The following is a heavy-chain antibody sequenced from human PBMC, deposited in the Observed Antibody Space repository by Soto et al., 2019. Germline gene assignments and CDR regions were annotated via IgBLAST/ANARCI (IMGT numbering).Heavy chain of an antibody. CDR2: VSPPFRTS. CDR3: ARVLYYGSGSYSPYGMAV. CDR1: GVSFNNNG. V-gene: IGHV1-69*01. Sequence: QVQLVQSGAEVKKPGSSVKVSCKTSGVSFNNNGIGWVRQAPGHGLEWMGGVSPPFRTSNYARKFQGRISITADASTGTVNLELSSLTSEDTAPYYFARVLYYGSGSYSPYGMAVWGQGTTVTVSS. J-gene: IGHJ6*02. D-gene: IGHD3-10*01.